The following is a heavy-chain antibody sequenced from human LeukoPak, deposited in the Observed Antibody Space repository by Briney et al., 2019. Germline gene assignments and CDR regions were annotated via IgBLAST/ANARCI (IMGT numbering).Heavy chain of an antibody. CDR3: ARDGGYYYDSSGSDY. CDR2: ISSSSSYI. Sequence: GGSLRLSCAASGFTFSNTWMTWVRQAPGKGLEWVSSISSSSSYIYYADSVKGRFTISRDNAKNSLYLQMNSLRAEDTAVYYCARDGGYYYDSSGSDYWGQGTLVTVSS. V-gene: IGHV3-21*01. CDR1: GFTFSNTW. J-gene: IGHJ4*02. D-gene: IGHD3-22*01.